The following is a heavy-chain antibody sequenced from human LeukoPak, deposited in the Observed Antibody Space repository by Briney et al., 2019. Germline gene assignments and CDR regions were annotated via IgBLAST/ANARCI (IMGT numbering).Heavy chain of an antibody. CDR2: ISSSSSYI. CDR1: RFTLSSYK. J-gene: IGHJ4*02. D-gene: IGHD2-15*01. V-gene: IGHV3-21*01. CDR3: ARESGSGEFDY. Sequence: PGGSLRLSCAASRFTLSSYKVSWVRQAPGKGLEWVSSISSSSSYIYYADSVKGRFTISRDNARNSLYLQMNSLRAEDTAVYYCARESGSGEFDYWGQGTLVTVSS.